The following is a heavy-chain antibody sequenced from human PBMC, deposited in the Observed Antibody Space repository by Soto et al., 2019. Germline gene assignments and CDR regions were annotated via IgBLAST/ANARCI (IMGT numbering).Heavy chain of an antibody. CDR2: ISGIGAYI. J-gene: IGHJ5*02. CDR3: ARDASGWAFDP. CDR1: GFTFNMYS. D-gene: IGHD6-19*01. Sequence: DVQLVESGGGLVKPGGSLRLSCAASGFTFNMYSISWVRQAPGKGLEWVSSISGIGAYIYYADSVKGRFTISRDNAKNSLYLQMSSLRAEDTXXXYCARDASGWAFDPWGQGTLVTVSS. V-gene: IGHV3-21*06.